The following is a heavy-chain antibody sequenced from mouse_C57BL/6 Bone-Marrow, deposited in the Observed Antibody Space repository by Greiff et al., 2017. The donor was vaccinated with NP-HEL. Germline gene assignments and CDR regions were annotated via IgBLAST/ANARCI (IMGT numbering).Heavy chain of an antibody. CDR3: ARRRPYYSNYYAMDY. CDR2: IYPGDGDT. CDR1: GYAFSSSW. V-gene: IGHV1-82*01. Sequence: QVQLKQSGPELVKPGASVKISCKASGYAFSSSWMNWVKQRPGKGLEWIGRIYPGDGDTNYNGKFKGKATLTADKSSSTAYMQLSSLTSEDSAVYFCARRRPYYSNYYAMDYWGQGTSDTVSS. J-gene: IGHJ4*01. D-gene: IGHD2-5*01.